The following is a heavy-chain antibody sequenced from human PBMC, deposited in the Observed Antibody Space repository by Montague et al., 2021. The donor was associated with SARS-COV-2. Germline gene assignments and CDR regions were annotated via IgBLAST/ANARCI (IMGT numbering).Heavy chain of an antibody. Sequence: SETLSLTCSVSSGSIISSGYYWGWIRQPPGKELEWIGNIDYSGTTYYXRCLQSRGTISVDTSKNHLSLRLSSVTAADTAVYFCARGMIRGVTTPFDYWGQGSQVTVSS. CDR2: IDYSGTT. V-gene: IGHV4-39*02. CDR1: SGSIISSGYY. D-gene: IGHD3-10*01. CDR3: ARGMIRGVTTPFDY. J-gene: IGHJ4*02.